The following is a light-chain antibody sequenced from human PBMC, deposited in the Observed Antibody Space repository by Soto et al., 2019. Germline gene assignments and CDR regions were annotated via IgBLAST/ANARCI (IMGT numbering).Light chain of an antibody. Sequence: DIQMTQSPSSLSASVGDRVTITCRASQGISNYLAWFQQKPVKVPELLIYAASTLQSGVPSRFSGSGSGTDFTLTIRSLQPEDVANYYCQKYNPGPAFRGGNKVEIK. CDR1: QGISNY. V-gene: IGKV1-27*01. CDR2: AAS. J-gene: IGKJ4*01. CDR3: QKYNPGPA.